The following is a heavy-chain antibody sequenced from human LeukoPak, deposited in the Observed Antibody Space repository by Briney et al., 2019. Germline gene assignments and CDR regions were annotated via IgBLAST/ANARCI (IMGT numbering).Heavy chain of an antibody. J-gene: IGHJ4*02. CDR1: GYTFTCYY. V-gene: IGHV1-2*02. Sequence: ASVKVSCKASGYTFTCYYMHWVRQAPGQGLEWRGWINPNSGGTNYAQKFQGRVTMTRDTSISTAYMELTRLRSDDTAVYYCARSRTKYELRYFDWLLSYIDYWGQGTLVTVSS. CDR3: ARSRTKYELRYFDWLLSYIDY. D-gene: IGHD3-9*01. CDR2: INPNSGGT.